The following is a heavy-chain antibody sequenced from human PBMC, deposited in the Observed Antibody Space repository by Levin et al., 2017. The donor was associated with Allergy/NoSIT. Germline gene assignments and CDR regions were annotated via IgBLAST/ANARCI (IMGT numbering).Heavy chain of an antibody. CDR3: ARALAYCGGDCYSPFAY. CDR1: GGTFSSYT. Sequence: GASVKVSCKASGGTFSSYTISWVRQAPGQGLEWMGRIIPILGIANYAQKFQGRVTITADKSTSTAYMELSSLRSEDTAVYYCARALAYCGGDCYSPFAYWGQGTLVTVSS. CDR2: IIPILGIA. V-gene: IGHV1-69*02. D-gene: IGHD2-21*02. J-gene: IGHJ4*02.